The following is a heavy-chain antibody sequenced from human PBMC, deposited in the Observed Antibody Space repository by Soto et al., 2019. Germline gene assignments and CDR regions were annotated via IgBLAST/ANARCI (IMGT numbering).Heavy chain of an antibody. CDR3: ALRYESIYYYHFYAMDV. J-gene: IGHJ6*02. D-gene: IGHD3-16*01. V-gene: IGHV1-69*01. CDR2: IIPMFRTA. CDR1: GGIVSSYA. Sequence: VQLVQSGAEVKKPGSSVKVSCQASGGIVSSYAISWVRQAPGQGLEWMGGIIPMFRTANYAEKFQGRITISADGPTSTTYMELSSLRTDDTGVYFCALRYESIYYYHFYAMDVWGQGTTVTVSS.